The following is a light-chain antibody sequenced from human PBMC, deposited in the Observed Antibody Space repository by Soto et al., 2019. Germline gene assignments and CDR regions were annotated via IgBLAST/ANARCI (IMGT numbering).Light chain of an antibody. CDR2: GAS. CDR1: QRVSSN. CDR3: QQYNNWPPWT. J-gene: IGKJ1*01. Sequence: EIVRTHSPATLSLSPGERATLSSRASQRVSSNLAWYQQKPGQAPRLLIYGASTRATGIPARFSGSGSGTEFTLTISSLQSEDFAVYYCQQYNNWPPWTFGQGTKVEIK. V-gene: IGKV3-15*01.